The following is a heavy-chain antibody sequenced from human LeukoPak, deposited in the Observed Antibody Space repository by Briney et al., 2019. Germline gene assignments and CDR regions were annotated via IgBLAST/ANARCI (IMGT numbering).Heavy chain of an antibody. J-gene: IGHJ4*02. CDR2: IYPGDSDT. CDR1: GYSFTSYW. D-gene: IGHD2-21*02. V-gene: IGHV5-51*01. CDR3: ARSGAYCGGDCYSRPHDY. Sequence: GESLKISCKGSGYSFTSYWIGWVRQMPGKGLEWMGIIYPGDSDTRYSPSFQGQVTISADKSISTAYLQWSSLKASDTAMYYYARSGAYCGGDCYSRPHDYWGQGTLVTVSS.